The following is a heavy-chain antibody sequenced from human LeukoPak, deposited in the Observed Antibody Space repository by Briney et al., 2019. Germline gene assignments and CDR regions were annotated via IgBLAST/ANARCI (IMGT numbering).Heavy chain of an antibody. D-gene: IGHD2-2*01. CDR2: IIPIFGTA. Sequence: SVKVSCKASGGTFSSYAISWVRQAPGQGLEWMGGIIPIFGTANYAQKFQGRVTITADKSTSTAYMELSSLRSEDTAVYYCARDRANCSSTSCYAGDRGQGTLVTVSS. CDR3: ARDRANCSSTSCYAGD. CDR1: GGTFSSYA. V-gene: IGHV1-69*06. J-gene: IGHJ4*02.